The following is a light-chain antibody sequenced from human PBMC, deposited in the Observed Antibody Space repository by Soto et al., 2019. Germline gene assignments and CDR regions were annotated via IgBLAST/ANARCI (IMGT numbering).Light chain of an antibody. J-gene: IGKJ5*01. CDR1: QSFRGL. CDR3: QQHNNWPT. CDR2: DAY. V-gene: IGKV3-11*01. Sequence: EVVLTQSPVTLSLSPGERATLSCRASQSFRGLLAWYQQKPGQAPRLLIYDAYNRATGIPPRFSGSGSGTDFTLTISSLEPEDFAVYFCQQHNNWPTFGQGTRLEIK.